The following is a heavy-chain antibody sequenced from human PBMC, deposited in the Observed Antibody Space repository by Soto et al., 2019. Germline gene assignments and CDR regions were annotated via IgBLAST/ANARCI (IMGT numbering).Heavy chain of an antibody. CDR2: ISSSSSTT. D-gene: IGHD6-19*01. CDR1: GLTFSSFS. Sequence: EVQLVESGGGLVQPGGSKRLSCIASGLTFSSFSMNWVRQAPGKGLEWVAYISSSSSTTYYADSVKGRFTISRDNAKNSLSLQMNSLRDEDTAVYYCARGFFGTIVVAGRGDYWGQGTLVTVSS. V-gene: IGHV3-48*02. J-gene: IGHJ4*02. CDR3: ARGFFGTIVVAGRGDY.